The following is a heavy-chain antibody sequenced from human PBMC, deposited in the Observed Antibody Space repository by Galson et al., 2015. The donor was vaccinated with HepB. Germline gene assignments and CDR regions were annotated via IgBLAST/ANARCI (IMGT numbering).Heavy chain of an antibody. CDR3: TSLFVGAFDP. CDR2: FDPKNGEA. D-gene: IGHD1-26*01. V-gene: IGHV1-24*01. J-gene: IGHJ5*02. Sequence: SVKVSCKVSGYFLSKMATHWVRQSPGKGLEWMGGFDPKNGEAIYAQKFQGRVSMTEDIYTDIAYMELSSLRSDDTAIYFCTSLFVGAFDPWGQGSLVTVSS. CDR1: GYFLSKMA.